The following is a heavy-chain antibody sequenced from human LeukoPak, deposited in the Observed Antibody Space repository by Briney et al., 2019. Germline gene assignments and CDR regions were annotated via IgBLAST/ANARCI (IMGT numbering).Heavy chain of an antibody. Sequence: SETLSLTCTVSGGSISAYYWSWVRQPPGKGLEWIGYIYQSGSSGSILFNSSLKSRVTISVDTSKNHLSLNLSSVTAADTAVYYCARLYSSGCLDWWGQGTLVTVSS. V-gene: IGHV4-59*08. CDR2: IYQSGSSGSI. J-gene: IGHJ4*02. D-gene: IGHD6-19*01. CDR1: GGSISAYY. CDR3: ARLYSSGCLDW.